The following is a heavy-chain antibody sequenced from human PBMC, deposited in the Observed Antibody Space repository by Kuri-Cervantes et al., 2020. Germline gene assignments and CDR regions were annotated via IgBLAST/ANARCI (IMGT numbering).Heavy chain of an antibody. CDR1: GFTFSDYY. CDR2: ISSSGSTI. V-gene: IGHV3-11*01. CDR3: AKEIVGDSGYFDL. D-gene: IGHD1-26*01. Sequence: GESLKISCAASGFTFSDYYMSWIRQAPGKGLEWVSYISSSGSTIYYADSVKGRFTISRDNAKNSLYLQMNSLRAEDTAVYYCAKEIVGDSGYFDLWGRGTLVTVSS. J-gene: IGHJ2*01.